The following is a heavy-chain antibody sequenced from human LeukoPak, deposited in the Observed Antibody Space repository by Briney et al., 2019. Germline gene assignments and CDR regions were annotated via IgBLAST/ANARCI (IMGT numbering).Heavy chain of an antibody. CDR3: AKDFVGIANRYYFDY. D-gene: IGHD6-13*01. CDR1: GFTFSSYW. J-gene: IGHJ4*02. CDR2: ISGSGGST. Sequence: GGSLRLSCAASGFTFSSYWMSWVRQAPGKGLEWVSAISGSGGSTYYADSVKGRFTISRDNSKNTLYLQMNSLRAEDTAVYYCAKDFVGIANRYYFDYWGQGTLVTVSS. V-gene: IGHV3-23*01.